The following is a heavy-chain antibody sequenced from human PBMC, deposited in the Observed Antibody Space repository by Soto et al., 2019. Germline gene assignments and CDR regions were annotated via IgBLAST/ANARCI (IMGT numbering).Heavy chain of an antibody. CDR1: GFTFTNAW. CDR3: ALHVVVVTSVHNYFNY. V-gene: IGHV3-15*01. J-gene: IGHJ4*02. CDR2: IKSKTEGEAT. D-gene: IGHD2-21*02. Sequence: PGGSLRLSCAASGFTFTNAWMSWVRQAPGKGLEWVGRIKSKTEGEATDYAAPVKGRFTISRDDSKNTMYLQMNSLQIDDTAVYYCALHVVVVTSVHNYFNYWGQGALVTVSS.